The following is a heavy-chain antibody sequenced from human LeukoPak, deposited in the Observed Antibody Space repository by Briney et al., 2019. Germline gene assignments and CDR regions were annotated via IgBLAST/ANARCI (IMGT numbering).Heavy chain of an antibody. J-gene: IGHJ3*02. Sequence: PSETLSLTCTVSGGSISSGGYYWSWIRQHPGKGLEWIGYIYYSGSTYYNPSLKSRVTISVDTSKNQFSLELSSVTAADTAVYYCASHRPTYYYDSSGSYDAFDIWGQGTMVTVSS. CDR1: GGSISSGGYY. CDR2: IYYSGST. CDR3: ASHRPTYYYDSSGSYDAFDI. V-gene: IGHV4-31*03. D-gene: IGHD3-22*01.